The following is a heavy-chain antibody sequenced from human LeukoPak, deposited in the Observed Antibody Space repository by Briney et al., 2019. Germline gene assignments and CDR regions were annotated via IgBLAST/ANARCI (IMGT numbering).Heavy chain of an antibody. D-gene: IGHD6-19*01. J-gene: IGHJ4*02. Sequence: SETLSLTCTVSGGSISSSSYYWGWIRQPPGKGLEWIGEIYRSGTTNYKPSLKSRVTISLDKSRNHFSLKLTSVTAADSAVYYCARRSPYSTGWSSYFDYWGQGALVTVSS. CDR3: ARRSPYSTGWSSYFDY. CDR1: GGSISSSSYY. CDR2: IYRSGTT. V-gene: IGHV4-61*05.